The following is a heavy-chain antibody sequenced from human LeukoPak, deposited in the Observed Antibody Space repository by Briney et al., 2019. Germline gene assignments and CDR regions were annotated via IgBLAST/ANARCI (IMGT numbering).Heavy chain of an antibody. V-gene: IGHV3-11*04. CDR1: GFTFSDYY. Sequence: PGGSLRLSCAASGFTFSDYYMNWICQSPGKGLEWVSYISSGGSTVYDADSVKGRFTISRDNAKNSLYLQMNSLRAEDTAVYYCAKVLIAARRTGYYFDYWGQGTLVTVSS. CDR3: AKVLIAARRTGYYFDY. D-gene: IGHD6-6*01. CDR2: ISSGGSTV. J-gene: IGHJ4*02.